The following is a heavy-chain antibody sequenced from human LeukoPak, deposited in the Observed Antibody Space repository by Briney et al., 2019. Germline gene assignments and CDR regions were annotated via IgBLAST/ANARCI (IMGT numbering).Heavy chain of an antibody. Sequence: GGSLRLSCAASGFTVSSNYMSWVRQAPGKGLEWVSVIYSGGSTYYADSVQGRFTVSRDNARNSLYLQMNSLRVDDTAVYYCARSASGPLDYWGQGTLVTVSS. D-gene: IGHD2-8*02. CDR3: ARSASGPLDY. V-gene: IGHV3-53*01. CDR2: IYSGGST. CDR1: GFTVSSNY. J-gene: IGHJ4*02.